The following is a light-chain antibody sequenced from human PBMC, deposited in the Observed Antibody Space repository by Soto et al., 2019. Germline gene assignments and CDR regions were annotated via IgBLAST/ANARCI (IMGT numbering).Light chain of an antibody. Sequence: QSALTQPASVSGSPGQSITISCTGTSSDVGGYNYVSWYQQHPGKAPKLMIYDVSNRPSGVSNRFSGSKSGNTASLTISGLQAEDEADYYCSSYISSSTFYVFGTGTQLTVL. CDR2: DVS. V-gene: IGLV2-14*01. CDR3: SSYISSSTFYV. CDR1: SSDVGGYNY. J-gene: IGLJ1*01.